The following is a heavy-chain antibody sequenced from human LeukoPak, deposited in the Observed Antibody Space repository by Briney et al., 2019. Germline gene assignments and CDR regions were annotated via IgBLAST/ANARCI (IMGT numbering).Heavy chain of an antibody. CDR3: ARDDPGQSGNYYDGGDY. D-gene: IGHD3-10*01. CDR1: GYTFTSYG. J-gene: IGHJ4*02. Sequence: ASVKVSCKASGYTFTSYGISWVRQAPGQGLEWMGWISAYNGNTNYAQRLQGRVTMTTDTSTSTAYMELRSLRSDDTAMYYCARDDPGQSGNYYDGGDYWGQGTLVTVSS. CDR2: ISAYNGNT. V-gene: IGHV1-18*01.